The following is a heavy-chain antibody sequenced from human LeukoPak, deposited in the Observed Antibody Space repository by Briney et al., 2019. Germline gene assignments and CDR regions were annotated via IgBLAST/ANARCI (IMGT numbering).Heavy chain of an antibody. Sequence: GGSLRLSCAASGFIFSSYGMYWVRQAPGKGLEWVTNIWSDGSNKYYEDSVKGRVTISRDNSKNTLYLQMNSLRAEGTAVYYCARGLFNYDSSGLNYWGQGTLVTVSS. J-gene: IGHJ4*02. V-gene: IGHV3-33*01. CDR2: IWSDGSNK. D-gene: IGHD3-22*01. CDR1: GFIFSSYG. CDR3: ARGLFNYDSSGLNY.